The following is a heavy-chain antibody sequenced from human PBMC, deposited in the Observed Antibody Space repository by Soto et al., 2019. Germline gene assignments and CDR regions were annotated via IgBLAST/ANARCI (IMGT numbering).Heavy chain of an antibody. D-gene: IGHD3-9*01. J-gene: IGHJ6*03. CDR1: GYTFTSYG. Sequence: ASVKVSCKASGYTFTSYGISWVRQAPGQGLEWMGWISAYNGNTNYVQTLQGRVTMTTDTSTSTAYMELRSLRSDDTAVYYCARGSYDILTAYYRGDYYYYMDVWGKGTTVTVS. CDR2: ISAYNGNT. CDR3: ARGSYDILTAYYRGDYYYYMDV. V-gene: IGHV1-18*01.